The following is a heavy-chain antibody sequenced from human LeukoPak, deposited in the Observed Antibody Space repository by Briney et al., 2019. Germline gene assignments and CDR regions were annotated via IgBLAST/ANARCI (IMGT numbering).Heavy chain of an antibody. CDR3: ARGANGYALFDY. CDR1: GGSVSSGSYY. D-gene: IGHD5-12*01. V-gene: IGHV4-61*01. Sequence: PSETLSLTCAVSGGSVSSGSYYWSWIRQPPGKGLEWIAYIYYSGGTNYNPSLKSRVTISVDTSKNQFSLKLSSVTAADTAVYYCARGANGYALFDYWGQGTLVTVSS. J-gene: IGHJ4*02. CDR2: IYYSGGT.